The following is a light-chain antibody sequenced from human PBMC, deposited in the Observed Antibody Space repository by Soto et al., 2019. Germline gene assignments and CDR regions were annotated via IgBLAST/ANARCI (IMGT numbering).Light chain of an antibody. V-gene: IGLV1-44*01. CDR2: SNY. CDR1: SSNIGSNT. J-gene: IGLJ2*01. Sequence: QSVLTQPPSASGTAGQRVTISCSGRSSNIGSNTVNWYQQLPGTAPKLLIYSNYQRPSGVPDRFSGSKSGTSASLAISGLQSEDEANYYCAAWDGSLSGVVFGGGTQLTVL. CDR3: AAWDGSLSGVV.